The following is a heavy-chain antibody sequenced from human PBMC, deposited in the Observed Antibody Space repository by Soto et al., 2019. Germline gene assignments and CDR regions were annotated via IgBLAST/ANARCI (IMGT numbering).Heavy chain of an antibody. CDR1: GFTFSSYS. CDR2: ISSSSSYI. V-gene: IGHV3-21*01. Sequence: GGSLRLSCAASGFTFSSYSMNWVRQAPGKGLEWVSSISSSSSYIYYADSVKGRFTISRDNAKNSLYLQMNSLRAEDTAVYYSARDGGSGSYYKVPSRYGMDVWGQGTTVTVSS. J-gene: IGHJ6*02. D-gene: IGHD3-10*01. CDR3: ARDGGSGSYYKVPSRYGMDV.